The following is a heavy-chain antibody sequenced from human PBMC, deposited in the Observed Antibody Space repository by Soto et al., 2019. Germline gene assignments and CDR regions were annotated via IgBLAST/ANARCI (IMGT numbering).Heavy chain of an antibody. J-gene: IGHJ3*02. CDR3: ARRVIGSSRAFDI. CDR2: ISDGGDLT. Sequence: GSLRLSCAASGFAFSSHPMSWVRQAPEKGLEWVAGISDGGDLTYNADSVRGRFTISRGNSRNTLYLQMNSLRAEDTAVYYCARRVIGSSRAFDIWGQGTMVT. V-gene: IGHV3-23*01. D-gene: IGHD3-10*01. CDR1: GFAFSSHP.